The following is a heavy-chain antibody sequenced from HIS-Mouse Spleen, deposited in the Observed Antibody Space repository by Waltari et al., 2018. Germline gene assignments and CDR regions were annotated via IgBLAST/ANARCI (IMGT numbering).Heavy chain of an antibody. CDR1: GGSISRGGYY. Sequence: QVQLQESGPGLVKPSQTLSLTCTVSGGSISRGGYYWSWIRPHQGKGLEWIGYIYYSGRTYYNPSLKSRVTISVDTSKNQFSLKLSSVTAADTAVYYCARSPYYDFWSGYSDNWFDPWGQGTLVTVSS. D-gene: IGHD3-3*01. V-gene: IGHV4-31*03. CDR3: ARSPYYDFWSGYSDNWFDP. CDR2: IYYSGRT. J-gene: IGHJ5*02.